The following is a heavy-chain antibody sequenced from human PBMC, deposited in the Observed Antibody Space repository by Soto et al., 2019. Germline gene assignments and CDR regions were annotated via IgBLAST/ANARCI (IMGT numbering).Heavy chain of an antibody. Sequence: QLQLQESGPGLVKPSETLSLTCTVSGGSISSSSYYWGWIRQPPGKGLEWIGSIYYSGSTYYNPSLNIRVAISVDTSRNHYSLNLSAVAAADTAVYYCARHAYSSGWYYFDYWGQGTLVTVSS. V-gene: IGHV4-39*01. CDR3: ARHAYSSGWYYFDY. D-gene: IGHD6-19*01. CDR1: GGSISSSSYY. J-gene: IGHJ4*02. CDR2: IYYSGST.